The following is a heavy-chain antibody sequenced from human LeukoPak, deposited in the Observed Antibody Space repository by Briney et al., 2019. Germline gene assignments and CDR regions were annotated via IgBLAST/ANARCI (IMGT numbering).Heavy chain of an antibody. Sequence: SETLSLTCTVSGGSISSYYWSWIRQPPGKGLEWIGYIYYSGSTNYNTSLKSRVTISVDASKEQFSLKLNFVTAADTAMYFCARRRRDQSSSWYVWFDPWGQGTLVTVSS. V-gene: IGHV4-59*12. D-gene: IGHD6-13*01. CDR1: GGSISSYY. CDR2: IYYSGST. J-gene: IGHJ5*02. CDR3: ARRRRDQSSSWYVWFDP.